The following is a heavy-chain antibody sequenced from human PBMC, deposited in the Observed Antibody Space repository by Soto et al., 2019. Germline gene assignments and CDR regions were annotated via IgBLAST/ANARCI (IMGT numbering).Heavy chain of an antibody. CDR1: GGTFSSYA. J-gene: IGHJ4*02. CDR3: ARGVPFPYGDYATNYLDY. Sequence: QVQLVQSGAEVKKPGASVKVSCKASGGTFSSYAISWVRQAPGQGLEWMGGIIPIFGTANYAQKFQGRVPITVVESTITAYMELSSLRSEDMAVYYCARGVPFPYGDYATNYLDYWGQGSLDTVSS. D-gene: IGHD4-17*01. CDR2: IIPIFGTA. V-gene: IGHV1-69*01.